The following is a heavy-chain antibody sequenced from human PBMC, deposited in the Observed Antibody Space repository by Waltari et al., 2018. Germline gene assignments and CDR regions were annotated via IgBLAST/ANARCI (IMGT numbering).Heavy chain of an antibody. D-gene: IGHD5-12*01. Sequence: QVQLQESGPGLVKPSETLSLPCPVSGCSISSHYWSWIRQPPGKGLEWIGYIYYSGSTNYNPSLKSRVTISVDTSKNQFSLKLSSVTAADTAVYYCARALSRDGYNIGYWGQGTLVTVSS. CDR2: IYYSGST. V-gene: IGHV4-59*11. CDR1: GCSISSHY. CDR3: ARALSRDGYNIGY. J-gene: IGHJ4*02.